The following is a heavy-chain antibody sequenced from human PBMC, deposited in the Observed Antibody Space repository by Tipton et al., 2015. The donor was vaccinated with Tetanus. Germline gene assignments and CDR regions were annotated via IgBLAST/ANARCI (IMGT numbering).Heavy chain of an antibody. CDR2: ISNTGST. CDR3: ARIVRMGDFSFFDS. D-gene: IGHD3-16*01. J-gene: IGHJ4*02. V-gene: IGHV4-61*08. Sequence: LRLSCTVSGDSVSSGGYDWGSIRQSPGKGLELIGYISNTGSTSHNPSLQSRVSMSVDTSKNQFSLRLSSVTAADTAVYYCARIVRMGDFSFFDSWGLGTLVTVSS. CDR1: GDSVSSGGYD.